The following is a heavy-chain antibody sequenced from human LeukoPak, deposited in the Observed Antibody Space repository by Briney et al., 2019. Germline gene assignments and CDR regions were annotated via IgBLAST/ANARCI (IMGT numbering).Heavy chain of an antibody. CDR3: ARDLEGYGGPFDY. Sequence: PSETLSLTCTISGGSISSGDYYWSWIRQSPGKGLEWIGYIYYSGSTYYNPSLKSRVTISIDTSKNQFSLKLSSVTAADMAVYYCARDLEGYGGPFDYWGQGTLVTVSS. V-gene: IGHV4-30-4*01. J-gene: IGHJ4*02. D-gene: IGHD4-23*01. CDR1: GGSISSGDYY. CDR2: IYYSGST.